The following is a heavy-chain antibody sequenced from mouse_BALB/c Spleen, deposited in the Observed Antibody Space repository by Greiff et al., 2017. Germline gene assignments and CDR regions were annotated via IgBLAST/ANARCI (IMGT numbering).Heavy chain of an antibody. CDR3: ARRTVPYFDY. CDR2: ISSGGSYT. CDR1: GFTFSSYA. D-gene: IGHD1-1*01. Sequence: DVMLVESGGGLVKPGGSLKLSCAASGFTFSSYAMSWVRQSPEKRLEWVAEISSGGSYTYYPDTVTGRFTISRDNAKNTLYLEMSSLRSEDTAMYYCARRTVPYFDYWGQGTTLTVSS. J-gene: IGHJ2*01. V-gene: IGHV5-9-4*01.